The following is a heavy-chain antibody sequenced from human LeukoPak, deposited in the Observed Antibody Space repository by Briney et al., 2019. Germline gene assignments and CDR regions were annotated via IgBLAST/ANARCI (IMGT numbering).Heavy chain of an antibody. D-gene: IGHD2/OR15-2a*01. CDR3: AKDQYYQQYYFDY. CDR2: IRYDGSNK. V-gene: IGHV3-30*02. J-gene: IGHJ4*02. Sequence: GSLRLSCAASGFIFSTYGMHWVRQAPGKGLEWVAFIRYDGSNKYYADSVKGRFTISRDNSKNTLYLQMNSLRADDTAVYYCAKDQYYQQYYFDYWGQGTLVTVSS. CDR1: GFIFSTYG.